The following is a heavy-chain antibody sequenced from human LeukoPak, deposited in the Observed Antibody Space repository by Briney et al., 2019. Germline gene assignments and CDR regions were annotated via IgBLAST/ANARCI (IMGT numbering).Heavy chain of an antibody. CDR2: IFGAGKNTT. V-gene: IGHV3-23*01. J-gene: IGHJ4*02. D-gene: IGHD3-10*01. CDR1: GFTFSNYA. CDR3: AKRNTMVRGGPCFDY. Sequence: GGSLRLSCEASGFTFSNYAMNWVRQAPGKGLEWVSIIFGAGKNTTYYADSVKGRFTVSRDNSKNTLYLQMTSLSPEDTAIYYCAKRNTMVRGGPCFDYWGRGILVTVSS.